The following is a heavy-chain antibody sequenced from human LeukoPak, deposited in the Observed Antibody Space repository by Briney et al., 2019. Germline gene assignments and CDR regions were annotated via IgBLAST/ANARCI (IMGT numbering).Heavy chain of an antibody. CDR2: INPYSGGT. V-gene: IGHV1-2*02. J-gene: IGHJ4*02. Sequence: ASVKVSCKASGYTFTCYYIHWVRQAPGQGLEWMGWINPYSGGTNFAQKFQGRVTMTRDTSISTAYMELSRLRSDDTAVYYCARESGDGYRTFDYWGQGILVTVSS. CDR3: ARESGDGYRTFDY. D-gene: IGHD5-24*01. CDR1: GYTFTCYY.